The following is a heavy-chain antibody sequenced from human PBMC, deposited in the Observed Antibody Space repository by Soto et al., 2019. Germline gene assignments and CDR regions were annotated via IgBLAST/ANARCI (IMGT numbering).Heavy chain of an antibody. V-gene: IGHV4-4*02. CDR3: ASERGGDSSSWYWAHDAFDI. Sequence: PSETLSLTCAVSGGSISSSNWWSWVRQPPGKGLEWIGEIYHSGSTNYNPSLKSRVTISVDKSKNQFSLKLSSVTAADTAVYYCASERGGDSSSWYWAHDAFDIWGQGTMVTVSS. CDR2: IYHSGST. CDR1: GGSISSSNW. D-gene: IGHD6-13*01. J-gene: IGHJ3*02.